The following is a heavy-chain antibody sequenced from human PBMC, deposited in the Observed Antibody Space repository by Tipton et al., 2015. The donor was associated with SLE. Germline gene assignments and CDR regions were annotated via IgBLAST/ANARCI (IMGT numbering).Heavy chain of an antibody. J-gene: IGHJ6*03. CDR2: IRHDGSNK. CDR3: ARGGYCSGGTCGSPTDMDV. Sequence: GSLRLSCAASGFTFSSYGMHWVRQAPGKGLEWVTFIRHDGSNKHYADSVKGRFTISRDNAKDSLYLQMNSLRAEDTAVYYCARGGYCSGGTCGSPTDMDVWGKGTTVTVSS. CDR1: GFTFSSYG. D-gene: IGHD2-15*01. V-gene: IGHV3-30*02.